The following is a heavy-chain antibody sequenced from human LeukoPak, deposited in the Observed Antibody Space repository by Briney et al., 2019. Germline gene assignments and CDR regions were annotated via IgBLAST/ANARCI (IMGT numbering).Heavy chain of an antibody. CDR1: GFTFSTYA. CDR2: ISGGGDK. Sequence: GGSLRLSCAASGFTFSTYAMSWVRQAPGKGLEWVTTISGGGDKQYAGHVKGRFTVSRDDSKNTLYLQMNSLRAEDTALYYCAKDVNSSGYYLGFDYWGQGTLVTVSS. V-gene: IGHV3-23*01. CDR3: AKDVNSSGYYLGFDY. J-gene: IGHJ4*02. D-gene: IGHD3-22*01.